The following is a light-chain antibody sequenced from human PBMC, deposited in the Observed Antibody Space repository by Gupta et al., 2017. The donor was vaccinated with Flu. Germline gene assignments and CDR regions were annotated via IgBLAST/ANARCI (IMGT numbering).Light chain of an antibody. J-gene: IGLJ1*01. CDR3: ISFTTRSTHYV. CDR1: SSDIGAFDY. Sequence: QSALTQPASVSGSPGQSITISCTGSSSDIGAFDYVSWHQQPPGKAPRLMIYGVTNRSSGVFYRFPGSKSCNTASLTISGLQTEDEADYYCISFTTRSTHYVFGTGTRVTVL. CDR2: GVT. V-gene: IGLV2-14*01.